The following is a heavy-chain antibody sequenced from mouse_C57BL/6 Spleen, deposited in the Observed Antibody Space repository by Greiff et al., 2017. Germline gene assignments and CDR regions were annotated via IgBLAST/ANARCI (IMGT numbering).Heavy chain of an antibody. D-gene: IGHD1-1*01. V-gene: IGHV1-63*01. CDR3: ARGAHYYGSSYDAMDY. CDR1: GYTFTNYW. CDR2: IYPGGGYT. Sequence: QVQLKQSGAELVRPGTSVKMSCKASGYTFTNYWIGWAKQRPGHGLEWIGDIYPGGGYTNYNEKFKGKATLTADKSSSTAYMQFSSLTSEDSAIYYCARGAHYYGSSYDAMDYWGQGTSVTVSS. J-gene: IGHJ4*01.